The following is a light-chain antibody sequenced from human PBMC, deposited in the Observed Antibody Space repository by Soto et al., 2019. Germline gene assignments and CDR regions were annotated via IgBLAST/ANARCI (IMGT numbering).Light chain of an antibody. J-gene: IGKJ1*01. CDR2: VAS. CDR1: QNIFTW. Sequence: DIQMTQSPSTLSASVGDTVTITCRASQNIFTWLAWYQQKPGKAPKLLIYVASTLQSGVPSRFSGSGSETDFTLTISSLQPEDFATYYCQQSFLTPWTFGQGTKVEIK. CDR3: QQSFLTPWT. V-gene: IGKV1-39*01.